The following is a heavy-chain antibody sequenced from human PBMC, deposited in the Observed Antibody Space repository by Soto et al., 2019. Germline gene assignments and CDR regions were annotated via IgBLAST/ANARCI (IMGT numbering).Heavy chain of an antibody. D-gene: IGHD1-20*01. CDR1: EFTFSTYA. CDR2: MSYDGSNK. V-gene: IGHV3-30-3*01. Sequence: QAQLVESGGGVVQPGRSLRLSCAASEFTFSTYAMHWVRQAPGKGLEWVAVMSYDGSNKYYADSVKGRFTISRDNSKNRLYLQMNSLRLEDTAVYYCARSQMERRRYGMDVWGQGTTVTVSS. J-gene: IGHJ6*02. CDR3: ARSQMERRRYGMDV.